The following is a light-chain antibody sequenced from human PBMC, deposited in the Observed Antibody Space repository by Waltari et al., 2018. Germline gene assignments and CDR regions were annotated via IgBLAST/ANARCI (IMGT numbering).Light chain of an antibody. CDR1: SDINFDTSS. CDR2: YRSDSDK. CDR3: MIWHINAVV. Sequence: QAVLTQPSSLSASPGTSASLTCTLRSDINFDTSSIYWSQQKPGSPPQYLLRYRSDSDKHQDSRVPRRFSGSKDASANAGILLISGLQSEDEADYYCMIWHINAVVFGGGTTLTVL. V-gene: IGLV5-45*03. J-gene: IGLJ2*01.